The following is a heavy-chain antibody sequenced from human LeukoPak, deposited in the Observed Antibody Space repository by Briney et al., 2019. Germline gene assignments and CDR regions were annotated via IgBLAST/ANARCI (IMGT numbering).Heavy chain of an antibody. CDR1: GFTFSSSA. CDR3: AKAPRAFIVVVPAATPFDY. Sequence: GGSLRLSCAASGFTFSSSAMSWVRQVPGKGLEWVSAISGSGGSTYYADSVKGRFTISRDNSKNTLYLQMNSLRAEDTAVYYCAKAPRAFIVVVPAATPFDYWGQGTLVTVSS. D-gene: IGHD2-2*01. J-gene: IGHJ4*02. CDR2: ISGSGGST. V-gene: IGHV3-23*01.